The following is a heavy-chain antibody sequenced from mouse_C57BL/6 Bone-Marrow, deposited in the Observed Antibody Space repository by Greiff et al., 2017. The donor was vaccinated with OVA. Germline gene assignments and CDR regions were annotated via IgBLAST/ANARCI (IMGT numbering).Heavy chain of an antibody. CDR2: IHPNSGST. CDR3: ARGSNYDFDY. D-gene: IGHD2-5*01. V-gene: IGHV1-64*01. CDR1: GYTFTSYW. J-gene: IGHJ2*01. Sequence: QVQLQQPGAELVKPGASVKLSCKASGYTFTSYWMHWVKQRPGQGLEWIGMIHPNSGSTNYNEKFKSKATLTVDKSSSTAYMQRSSLTSEDSAVYYCARGSNYDFDYWGQGTTLTVSS.